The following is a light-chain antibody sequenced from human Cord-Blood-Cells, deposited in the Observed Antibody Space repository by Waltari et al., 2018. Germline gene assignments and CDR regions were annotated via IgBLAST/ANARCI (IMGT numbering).Light chain of an antibody. CDR2: WAS. CDR1: QSVLYRSNNKNY. CDR3: QQYYSTPIT. Sequence: DIVMTQSPDSLAVALGERATINCKSSQSVLYRSNNKNYLAWYQQKPGRPPKLLIYWASTGESGVPDRFSGGGSGTDFTLTISSLQAEDVAVYYCQQYYSTPITFGQGTRLEIK. V-gene: IGKV4-1*01. J-gene: IGKJ5*01.